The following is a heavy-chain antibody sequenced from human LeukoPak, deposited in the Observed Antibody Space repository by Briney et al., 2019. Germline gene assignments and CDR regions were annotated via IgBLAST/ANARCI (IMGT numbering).Heavy chain of an antibody. CDR3: AKGGTLSSSSPPFDY. J-gene: IGHJ4*02. D-gene: IGHD6-6*01. CDR1: GFTFNTYW. V-gene: IGHV3-30*02. CDR2: IRYTGTTK. Sequence: GESLRLSCAGSGFTFNTYWMHWVRQAPGKGLEWVAFIRYTGTTKYYADSVKGRFTISRDNSKNTLYLQMNSLRAEDTAVYYCAKGGTLSSSSPPFDYWGQGTLVTVSS.